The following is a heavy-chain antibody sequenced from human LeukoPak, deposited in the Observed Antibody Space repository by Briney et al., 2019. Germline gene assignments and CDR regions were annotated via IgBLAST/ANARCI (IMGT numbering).Heavy chain of an antibody. CDR3: ARAPGEGWFDP. D-gene: IGHD4-17*01. Sequence: GGSLSLSCAASGFTFSSYWMSWVRQAPGKGLEWVASIKQDGSEKYYVDSAKGRFTISRDNAKNSLYLQMNSLRAEDTALYYCARAPGEGWFDPWGQGTLVTVSS. CDR2: IKQDGSEK. CDR1: GFTFSSYW. V-gene: IGHV3-7*01. J-gene: IGHJ5*02.